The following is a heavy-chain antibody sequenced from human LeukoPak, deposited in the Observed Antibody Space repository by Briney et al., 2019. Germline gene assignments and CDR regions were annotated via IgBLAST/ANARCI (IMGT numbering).Heavy chain of an antibody. CDR3: AKVSGDGYYFDY. V-gene: IGHV3-23*01. J-gene: IGHJ4*02. CDR1: GFTFSSYA. D-gene: IGHD4-17*01. CDR2: ISGSGGST. Sequence: PGGSLRLSCAASGFTFSSYAMSWVRQAPGKGLEWVSAISGSGGSTYYADSVKGRFTISRDNSKNTLYLQMNSLRAEDTAVYCCAKVSGDGYYFDYWGQGTLVTVSS.